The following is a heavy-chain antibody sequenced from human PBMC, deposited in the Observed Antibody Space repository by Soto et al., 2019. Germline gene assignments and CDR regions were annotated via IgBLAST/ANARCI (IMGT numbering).Heavy chain of an antibody. CDR3: ARGGLDTAMVNYYYYGMDV. CDR2: IYYSGST. CDR1: GGTISSYY. J-gene: IGHJ6*02. V-gene: IGHV4-59*08. Sequence: SETQSLTCTVSGGTISSYYWSWIRQPPGKGLEWIGYIYYSGSTNYNPSLKSRVTISVDTSKNQFSLKLSSVTAADTAVYYCARGGLDTAMVNYYYYGMDVWGQGTTVTVSS. D-gene: IGHD5-18*01.